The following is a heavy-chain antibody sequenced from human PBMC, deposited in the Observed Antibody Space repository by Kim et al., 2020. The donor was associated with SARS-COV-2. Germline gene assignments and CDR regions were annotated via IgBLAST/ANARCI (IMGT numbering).Heavy chain of an antibody. J-gene: IGHJ6*03. CDR1: GLTFSGNG. D-gene: IGHD3-9*01. CDR2: ICPDGSSH. CDR3: AEEPLWGYFYYMDV. Sequence: GGSLRLSCAASGLTFSGNGMRWVRQAPGKGLEWVAIICPDGSSHYSADAVKGRFTVSRNNSNTTQYLKMNSLSDENTAVYYCAEEPLWGYFYYMDVWGEG. V-gene: IGHV3-30*02.